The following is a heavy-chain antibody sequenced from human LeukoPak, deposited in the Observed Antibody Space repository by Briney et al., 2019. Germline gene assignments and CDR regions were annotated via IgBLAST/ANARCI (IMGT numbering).Heavy chain of an antibody. V-gene: IGHV3-23*01. CDR1: GFTFSSYA. CDR2: ISGSGGST. D-gene: IGHD3-3*01. CDR3: AKGRFYVFWSGYSLFDF. Sequence: PGGSLRLSCAASGFTFSSYAMSWVRQAPGKGLEWVSAISGSGGSTYSSDSVKGRFTISRDNSKSTLYLQMNSLRAEDTAVYYCAKGRFYVFWSGYSLFDFWGQGTLVTVSS. J-gene: IGHJ4*02.